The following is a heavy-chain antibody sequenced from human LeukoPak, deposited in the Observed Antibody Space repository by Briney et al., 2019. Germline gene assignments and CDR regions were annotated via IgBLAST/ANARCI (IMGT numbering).Heavy chain of an antibody. Sequence: PGGSLRLSCAASGFTFSSYWMHWVRQAPGKGLVWVSRINSDGSSTSYADSVKGRFTISRDDAKNTLYLQMNSLRAEDTAVYYCARDRGDRHDYGDYLAYYFDYWGQGTLVTVSS. V-gene: IGHV3-74*01. CDR3: ARDRGDRHDYGDYLAYYFDY. J-gene: IGHJ4*02. CDR1: GFTFSSYW. D-gene: IGHD4-17*01. CDR2: INSDGSST.